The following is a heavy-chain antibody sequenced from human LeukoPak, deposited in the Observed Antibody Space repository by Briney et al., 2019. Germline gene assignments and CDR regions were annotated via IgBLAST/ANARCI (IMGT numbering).Heavy chain of an antibody. D-gene: IGHD5/OR15-5a*01. J-gene: IGHJ4*02. Sequence: GASVKVSCKASGYTFTGYYMHWVRQAPRQGLEWMGWINPNSGGPNYAQKFQGRVTMTRDTSISTAYMELSRLRSDDTAVYYCARGAVGSTSPGYWGQGTLVTVSS. V-gene: IGHV1-2*02. CDR1: GYTFTGYY. CDR3: ARGAVGSTSPGY. CDR2: INPNSGGP.